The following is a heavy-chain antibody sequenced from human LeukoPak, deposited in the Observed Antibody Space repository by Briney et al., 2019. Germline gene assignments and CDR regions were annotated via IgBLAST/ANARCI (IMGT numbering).Heavy chain of an antibody. D-gene: IGHD3-10*01. J-gene: IGHJ4*02. CDR1: GFTFSSYW. CDR3: ASGGDSGSYCNY. Sequence: HPGGSLRLSCAASGFTFSSYWMHWVRQAPGKGLVWVSRINIDGSSTSYADSVKGRFAISRDNAKNTLYLQMNSLRAEDTAVYYCASGGDSGSYCNYWGQGTLVTVSS. V-gene: IGHV3-74*01. CDR2: INIDGSST.